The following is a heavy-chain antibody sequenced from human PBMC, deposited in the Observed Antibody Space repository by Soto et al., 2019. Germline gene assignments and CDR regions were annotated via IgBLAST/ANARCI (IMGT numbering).Heavy chain of an antibody. V-gene: IGHV3-48*03. Sequence: GGSLRLSCAASGFTFSTYEMNWVRQAPGKGLEWVSYISSGGSAIYYADSVKGRFTISRDNAKSSLYLQMNSLRAEDTAVYYCAGGYCTSTSCKTYDYYYYGMDAWGQGTTVTVSS. CDR1: GFTFSTYE. J-gene: IGHJ6*02. D-gene: IGHD2-2*01. CDR2: ISSGGSAI. CDR3: AGGYCTSTSCKTYDYYYYGMDA.